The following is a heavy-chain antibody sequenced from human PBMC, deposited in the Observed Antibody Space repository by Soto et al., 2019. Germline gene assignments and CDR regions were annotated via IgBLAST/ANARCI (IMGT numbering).Heavy chain of an antibody. CDR2: ISWNSGSI. V-gene: IGHV3-9*01. J-gene: IGHJ4*02. CDR3: ARGSSNWAYYFDF. CDR1: GFTFDEYA. Sequence: EVQLVESGGDLAQPGRSLRLSCAASGFTFDEYAMHWVRQVPGKGLEWVSGISWNSGSIGYADSVRGRFTISRDNAKNSLYLQMNSLRDDDTAVYYCARGSSNWAYYFDFWGQGTLVTVSS. D-gene: IGHD6-13*01.